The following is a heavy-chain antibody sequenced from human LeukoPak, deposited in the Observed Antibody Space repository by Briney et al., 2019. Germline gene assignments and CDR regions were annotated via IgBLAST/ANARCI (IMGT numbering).Heavy chain of an antibody. Sequence: GGSLRLSCATSGFTFSSYGMSWVRQAPGKGLEWVSSISSSGGVTYYADSVKGRFTVSRDNSKNTLYLQMNSLRAEDTAVYYCAKRYSVGTRLVSLFDYWGQGTLVTVSS. V-gene: IGHV3-23*01. CDR1: GFTFSSYG. J-gene: IGHJ4*02. D-gene: IGHD6-13*01. CDR2: ISSSGGVT. CDR3: AKRYSVGTRLVSLFDY.